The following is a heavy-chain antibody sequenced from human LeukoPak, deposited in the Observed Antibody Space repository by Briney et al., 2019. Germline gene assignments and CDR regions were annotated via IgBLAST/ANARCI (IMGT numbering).Heavy chain of an antibody. Sequence: GGSLRLSCAASGFTFSKYGMHWVRQAPGKGLEWVAVIWYDGSIKYYADSVKGRFTISRDNSKNTLSLQMNSLRAEDTAVYYCARAVGPFDIWGQGTIVIVSS. J-gene: IGHJ3*02. V-gene: IGHV3-33*01. CDR3: ARAVGPFDI. CDR1: GFTFSKYG. CDR2: IWYDGSIK.